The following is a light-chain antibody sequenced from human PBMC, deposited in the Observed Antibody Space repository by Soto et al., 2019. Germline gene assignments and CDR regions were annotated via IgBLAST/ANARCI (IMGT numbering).Light chain of an antibody. CDR2: TVS. V-gene: IGLV2-14*01. CDR1: SSDVGANIF. CDR3: SSFTTDSTYV. J-gene: IGLJ1*01. Sequence: QSVLTQPASVSGSPGQSITISCTGTSSDVGANIFVPWYQQHPGKVPKLMIYTVSSRPSGVSQRFSGSKSGNTASLTISGLQAEDEADYYCSSFTTDSTYVFGTGTKVTVL.